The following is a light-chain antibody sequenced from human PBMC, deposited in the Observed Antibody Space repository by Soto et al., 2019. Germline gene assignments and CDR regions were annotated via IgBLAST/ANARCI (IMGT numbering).Light chain of an antibody. CDR1: QGITSW. CDR2: AAS. CDR3: QQTSSFPLT. V-gene: IGKV1-12*01. Sequence: DIQMTQSPSSVSASVGDSLTITCRASQGITSWVAWYQHKPGRAPKLLIYAASLLQSGVPSRFSGSGSGTDFTLTISSLQPEDFGTYYCQQTSSFPLTLGGGTKVEIK. J-gene: IGKJ4*01.